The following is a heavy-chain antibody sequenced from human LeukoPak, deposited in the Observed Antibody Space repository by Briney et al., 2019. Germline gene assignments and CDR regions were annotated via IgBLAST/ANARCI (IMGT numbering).Heavy chain of an antibody. V-gene: IGHV4-59*12. CDR3: ARDSIYYGSGSRSGFDY. D-gene: IGHD3-10*01. CDR1: GGSISSYY. Sequence: SETLSLTCTVSGGSISSYYWSWIRQPPGKGLEWIGYIYYSGSTNYNPSLKGRVTISVDTPKNQFSLKLSSVTAADTAVYYCARDSIYYGSGSRSGFDYWGQGTLLTVSS. J-gene: IGHJ4*02. CDR2: IYYSGST.